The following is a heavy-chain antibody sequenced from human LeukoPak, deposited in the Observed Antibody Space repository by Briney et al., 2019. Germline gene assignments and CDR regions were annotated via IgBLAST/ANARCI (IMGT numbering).Heavy chain of an antibody. D-gene: IGHD1-1*01. CDR3: AKANWVSNADAVW. J-gene: IGHJ4*02. CDR2: ITPNADRT. Sequence: GGSLRLSCAASGFTFGSYGMSWVRQAPGKGLEWVSFITPNADRTSYADSVEGRFTISRDNPRNTLYMQMNSLRVEDTAIYYCAKANWVSNADAVWWGQGTQVTVSS. V-gene: IGHV3-23*01. CDR1: GFTFGSYG.